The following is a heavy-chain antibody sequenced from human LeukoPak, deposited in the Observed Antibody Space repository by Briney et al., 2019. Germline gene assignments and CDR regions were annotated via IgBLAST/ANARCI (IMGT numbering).Heavy chain of an antibody. Sequence: GGSLRLSCAASGFTFDNYAMSWVRQAPGKGLEWVANIKQDGSEKYYVDSVKGRFTISRDNAENSLYLQMNSLRADDTAVYYCARNWGLFDYWGQGTLVTVSS. J-gene: IGHJ4*02. D-gene: IGHD3-16*01. CDR2: IKQDGSEK. CDR1: GFTFDNYA. CDR3: ARNWGLFDY. V-gene: IGHV3-7*04.